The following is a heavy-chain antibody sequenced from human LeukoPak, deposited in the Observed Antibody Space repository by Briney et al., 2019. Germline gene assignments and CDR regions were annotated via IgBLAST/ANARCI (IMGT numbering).Heavy chain of an antibody. CDR2: INPNSGGT. V-gene: IGHV1-2*02. D-gene: IGHD1-26*01. CDR1: GYTFTGYY. CDR3: ATDYSGSFDFDY. Sequence: ASVTVSFKASGYTFTGYYMHWVRQAPGQGLEWMGWINPNSGGTNYAQKFQGRVTMTRDTSISTAYMELSRLRSDDTAVYYCATDYSGSFDFDYWGQGTLVTVSS. J-gene: IGHJ4*02.